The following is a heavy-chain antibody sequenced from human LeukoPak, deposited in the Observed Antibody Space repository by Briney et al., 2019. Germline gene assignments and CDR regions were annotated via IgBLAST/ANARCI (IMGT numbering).Heavy chain of an antibody. V-gene: IGHV1-2*06. CDR1: GYTFTGYY. Sequence: ASVKVSCKASGYTFTGYYMHWVRQAPGQGLEWMGRINPNSGGTNYAQKFQGRVTMTRDTSISTAYMELSSLRSEDTAVYYCASQREADYYDSSGYYYDYWGQGTLVTVSS. J-gene: IGHJ4*02. D-gene: IGHD3-22*01. CDR2: INPNSGGT. CDR3: ASQREADYYDSSGYYYDY.